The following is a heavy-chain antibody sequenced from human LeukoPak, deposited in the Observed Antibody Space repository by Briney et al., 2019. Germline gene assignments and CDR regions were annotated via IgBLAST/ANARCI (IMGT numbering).Heavy chain of an antibody. CDR1: GYTLTELS. D-gene: IGHD3/OR15-3a*01. CDR3: ANSESGEFGLWTGYYFDY. Sequence: ASVKVSCKXSGYTLTELSMHWVPQAPRKGLEWMGRFDPEDGETIYSQKFQGRVTMTEDTSTDTAYMELSSLRSEDTAVYYCANSESGEFGLWTGYYFDYWGQGTLVTVSS. CDR2: FDPEDGET. J-gene: IGHJ4*02. V-gene: IGHV1-24*01.